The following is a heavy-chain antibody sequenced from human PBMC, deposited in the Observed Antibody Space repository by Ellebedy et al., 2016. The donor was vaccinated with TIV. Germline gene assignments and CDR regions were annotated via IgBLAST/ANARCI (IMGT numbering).Heavy chain of an antibody. J-gene: IGHJ4*02. CDR1: VYTFTSYY. V-gene: IGHV1-18*04. CDR3: AKDWSGH. CDR2: ISANNGDT. Sequence: AASVKVSCMASVYTFTSYYMHWVRQAPGLGLEWMGWISANNGDTNYAQKFQGRVTMTTDTSTTTVYMELRSLRSDDTAVYYCAKDWSGHWGQGTLVTVSS. D-gene: IGHD3-3*01.